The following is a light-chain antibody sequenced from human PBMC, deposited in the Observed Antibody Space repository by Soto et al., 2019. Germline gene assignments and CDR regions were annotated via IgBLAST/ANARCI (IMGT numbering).Light chain of an antibody. V-gene: IGKV3-20*01. CDR3: QPFVISPPYT. CDR2: GAS. J-gene: IGKJ2*01. Sequence: IVLTQSPGTLSLSPGERATLSCRASQSVSSSYLSWYQQKPGQAPRLLIYGASSRATGIPDRCSGSGSGTDFTLTISRLEPEDFAVYYCQPFVISPPYTFGQGTNLEIK. CDR1: QSVSSSY.